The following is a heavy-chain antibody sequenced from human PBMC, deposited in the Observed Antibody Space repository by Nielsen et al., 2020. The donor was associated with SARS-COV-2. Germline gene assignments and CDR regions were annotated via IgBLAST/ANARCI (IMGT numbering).Heavy chain of an antibody. CDR3: AREFYADSAGSSSIYGMDV. V-gene: IGHV1-69*06. D-gene: IGHD4-17*01. Sequence: SVKVSCKASGYTFTSYDINWVRQATGQGLEWMGGIIPFFPTTNYAEKFQGRVTITADKSTSTAYMELSSLRSEDTAVYYCAREFYADSAGSSSIYGMDVWGQGTTATVSS. CDR1: GYTFTSYD. J-gene: IGHJ6*02. CDR2: IIPFFPTT.